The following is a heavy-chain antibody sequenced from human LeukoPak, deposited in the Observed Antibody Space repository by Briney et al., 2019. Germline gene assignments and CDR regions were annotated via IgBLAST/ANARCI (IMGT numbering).Heavy chain of an antibody. D-gene: IGHD3-9*01. V-gene: IGHV3-23*01. CDR2: ISGSGGST. J-gene: IGHJ4*01. CDR3: ANFRYFDLLQKSPFDY. Sequence: GGSLRVSCAASGFTFSSYAMSWVRQAPGKGLEWVSAISGSGGSTYYADSVKGRFTISRDNSKHTLYLQMNSLRAEDTAVYYLANFRYFDLLQKSPFDYRGQGTLVTVFS. CDR1: GFTFSSYA.